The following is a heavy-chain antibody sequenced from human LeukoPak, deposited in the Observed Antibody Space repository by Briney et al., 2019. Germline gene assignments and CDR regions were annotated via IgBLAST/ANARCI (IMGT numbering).Heavy chain of an antibody. J-gene: IGHJ4*02. V-gene: IGHV4-59*01. CDR1: GGSISSYY. Sequence: SETLSLTCTGSGGSISSYYWSWIRQPPGKGLEGIGYIYYSGSTNYNPSLKSRVTIPVDTSKNQFSLKLSSVTAADTAVYYCARYAYSGSYYVDYWGQGTLVTVSS. CDR2: IYYSGST. CDR3: ARYAYSGSYYVDY. D-gene: IGHD1-26*01.